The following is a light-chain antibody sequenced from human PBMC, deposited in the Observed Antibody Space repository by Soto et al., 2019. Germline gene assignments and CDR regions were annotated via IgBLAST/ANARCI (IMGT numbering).Light chain of an antibody. CDR3: QPYGRSPWT. V-gene: IGKV3-20*01. J-gene: IGKJ1*01. Sequence: IVLPQSPATLSLSPGAISTLSCRASPSIRSSYIAWYQQRPGPGPRLLIXXASSGTTGIPERFSGSVSGTDFALIISRLEPEDFAVDYCQPYGRSPWTFGQGTKVDIK. CDR2: XAS. CDR1: PSIRSSY.